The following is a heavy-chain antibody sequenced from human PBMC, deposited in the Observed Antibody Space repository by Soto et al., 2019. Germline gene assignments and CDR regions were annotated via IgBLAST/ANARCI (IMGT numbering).Heavy chain of an antibody. Sequence: GGSLRLSCAASGFTFSSYAMSWVRQAPGKGLEWVSAISGSGGSTYYADSVKGRFTISRDNTKNTLYLQMNSLRAEDTAVYYCAKDHLASLVLEVGYWGQGTLVTVSS. CDR1: GFTFSSYA. CDR3: AKDHLASLVLEVGY. D-gene: IGHD6-6*01. V-gene: IGHV3-23*01. CDR2: ISGSGGST. J-gene: IGHJ4*02.